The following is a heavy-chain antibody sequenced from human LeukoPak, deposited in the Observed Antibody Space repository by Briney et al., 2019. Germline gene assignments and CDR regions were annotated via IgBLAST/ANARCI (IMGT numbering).Heavy chain of an antibody. CDR1: IDSFSDYH. V-gene: IGHV4-34*01. CDR3: ARGQGATVPQVGKNWFDP. D-gene: IGHD1-26*01. Sequence: PSETLSLTCAVYIDSFSDYHWNWIRQTPAKGMEWIGEVNESGGTNISPSLRSRVILSVDTSKNQFSLKLISVTVADTAIYYCARGQGATVPQVGKNWFDPWGQGTRVTVSS. CDR2: VNESGGT. J-gene: IGHJ5*02.